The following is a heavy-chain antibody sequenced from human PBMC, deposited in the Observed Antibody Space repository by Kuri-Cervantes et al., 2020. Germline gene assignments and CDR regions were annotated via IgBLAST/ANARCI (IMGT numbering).Heavy chain of an antibody. CDR3: ARVGGGSTQLSNFDY. V-gene: IGHV3-74*01. CDR1: GFTFSNYW. CDR2: INSDRSST. Sequence: GGSLRLSCAASGFTFSNYWMHWVRQAPGKGLVWVSRINSDRSSTSYADSVEGRFTISRDNAKNTLYLQMNSLRTDDTAVYYCARVGGGSTQLSNFDYWGQGTLVTVSS. J-gene: IGHJ4*02. D-gene: IGHD2-2*01.